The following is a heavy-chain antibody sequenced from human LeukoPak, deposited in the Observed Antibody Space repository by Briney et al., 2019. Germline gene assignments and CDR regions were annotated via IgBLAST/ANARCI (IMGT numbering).Heavy chain of an antibody. V-gene: IGHV4-39*07. Sequence: SETLSLTCTVSGGSISSSSYYWGWIRQPPGKGLEWIGSIFYSGSSNYNPSLKSRVTISVDTSKNQFSLKLSSVTAADTAVYYCARRLRGGYGDYFLGYWGQGTLVTVSS. D-gene: IGHD4-17*01. CDR3: ARRLRGGYGDYFLGY. CDR1: GGSISSSSYY. J-gene: IGHJ4*02. CDR2: IFYSGSS.